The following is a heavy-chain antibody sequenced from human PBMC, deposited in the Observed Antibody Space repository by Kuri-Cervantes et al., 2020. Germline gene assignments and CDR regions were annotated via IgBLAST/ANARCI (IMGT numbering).Heavy chain of an antibody. D-gene: IGHD6-13*01. CDR3: STDWGIAAAPSTYY. Sequence: GGSLRLSCAGSGFTFTNAWMSWVRQAPGKGLEWVGRIKSKTDGGTTVYAAPVKGRFTVSRDDSKNTLYLQMNSLKTEDTAVYYCSTDWGIAAAPSTYYWGQGTLVTVSS. V-gene: IGHV3-15*01. CDR1: GFTFTNAW. CDR2: IKSKTDGGTT. J-gene: IGHJ4*02.